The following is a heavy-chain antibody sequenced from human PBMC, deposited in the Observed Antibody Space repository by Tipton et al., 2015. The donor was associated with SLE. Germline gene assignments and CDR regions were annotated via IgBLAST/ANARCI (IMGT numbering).Heavy chain of an antibody. V-gene: IGHV3-7*01. CDR3: AREPPPRSSSTSSTDY. CDR1: GFTFSSYW. D-gene: IGHD2-2*01. J-gene: IGHJ4*02. CDR2: IKQDGREK. Sequence: SLRLSCAASGFTFSSYWMSWVRQAPGKGLEWVANIKQDGREKYYVDSVKGRFTISRDNAKNSLYLQMNSLRAEDTAVYYCAREPPPRSSSTSSTDYWGPGTLVT.